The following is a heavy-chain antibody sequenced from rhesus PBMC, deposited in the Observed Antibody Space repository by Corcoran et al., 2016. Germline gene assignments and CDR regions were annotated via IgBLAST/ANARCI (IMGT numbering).Heavy chain of an antibody. D-gene: IGHD4-29*01. Sequence: QVQLQESGPGLVKPSEPLSLTCAVSVVSLNRNDCWTWIRPPPGKGLEWVGRISGNSGTANDNPSLKIRVTISKDTSKNQFSLKLVSVTVADTVIYYCARLKPGSSYSLDSWGQGVVVSVSS. J-gene: IGHJ6*01. CDR3: ARLKPGSSYSLDS. CDR1: VVSLNRNDC. V-gene: IGHV4-92*01. CDR2: ISGNSGTA.